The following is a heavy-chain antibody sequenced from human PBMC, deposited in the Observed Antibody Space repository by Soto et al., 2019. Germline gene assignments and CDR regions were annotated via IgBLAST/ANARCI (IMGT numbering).Heavy chain of an antibody. Sequence: HPVGSLRLSCAASGFTFNMYAMHWVRQAPGKGLDWVAITSYDGANEYYAGSVKGRFSISRDNSKNALYLQMNSLRAEDTGIYYCARDRVNYFWSGYDNTPLYALDVWGQGTTVTVSS. CDR1: GFTFNMYA. CDR2: TSYDGANE. V-gene: IGHV3-30*01. D-gene: IGHD3-3*01. J-gene: IGHJ6*02. CDR3: ARDRVNYFWSGYDNTPLYALDV.